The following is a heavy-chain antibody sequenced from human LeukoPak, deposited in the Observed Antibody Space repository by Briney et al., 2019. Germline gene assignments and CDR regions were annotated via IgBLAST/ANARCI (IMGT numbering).Heavy chain of an antibody. CDR3: ARVDHYDFWVFP. CDR2: ISSSGNT. V-gene: IGHV4-30-4*07. D-gene: IGHD3-3*01. J-gene: IGHJ5*02. Sequence: NPSETLSLTCTVSGGSISSGGHSWSWIRQPPGKGLEWIEYISSSGNTYYNPYLTSLVTIPVDTSKNQFSLKLNSVTAADTAVYYCARVDHYDFWVFPWGQGTLVTVSS. CDR1: GGSISSGGHS.